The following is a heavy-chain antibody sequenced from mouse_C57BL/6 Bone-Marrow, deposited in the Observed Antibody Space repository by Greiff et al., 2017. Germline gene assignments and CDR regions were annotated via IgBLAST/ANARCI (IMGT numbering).Heavy chain of an antibody. Sequence: VQLQQPGAELVKPGASVKLSCKASGYTFTSYWMQWVKQRPGQGLEWIGEIDPSDSYTNYNQKFKGKANLTVDTSSSTAYMQLSSLTSEDSAVYYCAREGLLRSLAMDYWGQGTSVTVSS. CDR3: AREGLLRSLAMDY. V-gene: IGHV1-50*01. CDR1: GYTFTSYW. J-gene: IGHJ4*01. D-gene: IGHD1-1*01. CDR2: IDPSDSYT.